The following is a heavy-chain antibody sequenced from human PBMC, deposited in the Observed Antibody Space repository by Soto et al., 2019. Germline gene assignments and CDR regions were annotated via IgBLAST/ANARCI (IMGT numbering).Heavy chain of an antibody. V-gene: IGHV4-39*01. CDR1: GGSISSDDYY. D-gene: IGHD1-7*01. Sequence: PSETLSLTCTVSGGSISSDDYYWGWVRQLPGKGLEWIGSIYYTGGTFYNPSLKSRVTISVDTSKNQFSLRLSSVTAADTAVYYCATGRDVTGTKVPWGQGTLVTVSS. CDR2: IYYTGGT. CDR3: ATGRDVTGTKVP. J-gene: IGHJ5*02.